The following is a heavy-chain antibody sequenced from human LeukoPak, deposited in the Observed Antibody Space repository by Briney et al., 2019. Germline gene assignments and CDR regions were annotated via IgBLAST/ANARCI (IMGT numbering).Heavy chain of an antibody. Sequence: ASVKVSCKASGGTFSSYAISWVRQAPGQGLEWMGGIIPIFGTANYAQKFQGRVTITADKSTSTAYMELSSLRSEDTAVYCCARFDVDTAMSDYWGQGTLVTVPS. V-gene: IGHV1-69*06. D-gene: IGHD5-18*01. CDR1: GGTFSSYA. CDR3: ARFDVDTAMSDY. CDR2: IIPIFGTA. J-gene: IGHJ4*02.